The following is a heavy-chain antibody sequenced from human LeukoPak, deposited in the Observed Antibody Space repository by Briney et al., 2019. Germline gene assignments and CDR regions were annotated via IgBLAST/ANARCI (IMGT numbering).Heavy chain of an antibody. V-gene: IGHV3-21*01. CDR2: ISSSSSYI. Sequence: GGSLRLSCAASGFTFSSYSMNWVRQAPGKGLEWVSSISSSSSYIYYADSVKGRLTISRDNAKNSLYLQMNSLRAEDTAVYYCAAGDDSSGYYYPSPFQHWGQGTLVTVSS. CDR3: AAGDDSSGYYYPSPFQH. D-gene: IGHD3-22*01. CDR1: GFTFSSYS. J-gene: IGHJ1*01.